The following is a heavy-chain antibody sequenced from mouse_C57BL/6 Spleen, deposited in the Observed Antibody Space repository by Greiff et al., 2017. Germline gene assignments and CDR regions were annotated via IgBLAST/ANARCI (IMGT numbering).Heavy chain of an antibody. J-gene: IGHJ2*01. CDR2: IYPGDGDT. Sequence: QVQLKESGPELVKPGASVKISCKASGYAFRSPWMNWVKQRPGQGLEWLGRIYPGDGDTNYNGKFKGKATLTADQSSSTAYWQLSSLTSDDSAVYFCARGDGNYAFDYWGQGITLTVSS. CDR3: ARGDGNYAFDY. D-gene: IGHD2-1*01. CDR1: GYAFRSPW. V-gene: IGHV1-82*01.